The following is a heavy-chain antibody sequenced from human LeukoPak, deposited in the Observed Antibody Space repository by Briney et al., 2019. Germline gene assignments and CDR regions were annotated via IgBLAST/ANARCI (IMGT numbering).Heavy chain of an antibody. J-gene: IGHJ6*02. CDR1: GYTFTSYD. V-gene: IGHV1-8*01. Sequence: VKVSCKASGYTFTSYDINWVRQATGQGLEWMGWMNPNSGNTGYAQKFQGRVTMTRNTSISTAYMELSSLRSEDTAVYYCARRWPTAHYYYYGMVVWGQGTTVTVSS. CDR2: MNPNSGNT. D-gene: IGHD5-24*01. CDR3: ARRWPTAHYYYYGMVV.